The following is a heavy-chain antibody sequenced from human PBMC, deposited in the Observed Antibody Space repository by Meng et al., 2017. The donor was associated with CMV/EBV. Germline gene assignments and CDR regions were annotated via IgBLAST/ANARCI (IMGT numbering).Heavy chain of an antibody. CDR2: IYPNSGGT. D-gene: IGHD1-1*01. J-gene: IGHJ4*02. CDR1: GYRFSDHY. CDR3: VRDHNWGPDY. V-gene: IGHV1-2*02. Sequence: QGHLVQPGDEVKDPGASVKVSCQTSGYRFSDHYMHWVRQAPGQGLEWMGWIYPNSGGTHYAQKFQDRVTMTRDTSISTVYMELSRLTSDDTAAYYCVRDHNWGPDYWGQGTLVTVSS.